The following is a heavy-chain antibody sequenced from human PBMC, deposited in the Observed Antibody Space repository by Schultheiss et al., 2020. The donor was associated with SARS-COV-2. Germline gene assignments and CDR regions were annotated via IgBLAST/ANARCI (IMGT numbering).Heavy chain of an antibody. D-gene: IGHD2-15*01. V-gene: IGHV4-59*01. CDR1: GDSIGGSS. J-gene: IGHJ4*02. CDR2: IYHSGST. Sequence: SQTLSLTCTVSGDSIGGSSWAWIRQPPGKGLEWIGSIYHSGSTNYNPSLKSRVTISVDTSKNQFSLKLSSVTAADTAVYYCARGVLGRTDYWGQGTLVTVSS. CDR3: ARGVLGRTDY.